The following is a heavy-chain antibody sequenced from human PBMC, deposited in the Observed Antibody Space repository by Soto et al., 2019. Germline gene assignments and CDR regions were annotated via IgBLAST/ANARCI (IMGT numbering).Heavy chain of an antibody. V-gene: IGHV3-53*01. Sequence: GGSLRLSCAASGFTVSSNYMSWVRQAPGKGLEWVSVIYSGGSTYYADSVKGRFTISRDNSKNTLYLQMNSLRAEDTAVYYCERVGMVRGVINYYYYGTDVWGQGTTVTVSS. CDR3: ERVGMVRGVINYYYYGTDV. CDR2: IYSGGST. CDR1: GFTVSSNY. J-gene: IGHJ6*02. D-gene: IGHD3-10*01.